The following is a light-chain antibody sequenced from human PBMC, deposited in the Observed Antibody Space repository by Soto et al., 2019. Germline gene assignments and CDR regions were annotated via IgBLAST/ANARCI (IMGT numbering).Light chain of an antibody. Sequence: EIVLTQSPGTLSLSPGERATLSCRASQSVSSSYLAWYQQKPGQAPRLLIYDASNRATGIPARFSGSGSGTEFTLAISSLQSEDFAVYYCQQYGSSLLTFGGGTKVDIK. J-gene: IGKJ4*01. CDR3: QQYGSSLLT. CDR2: DAS. V-gene: IGKV3-20*01. CDR1: QSVSSSY.